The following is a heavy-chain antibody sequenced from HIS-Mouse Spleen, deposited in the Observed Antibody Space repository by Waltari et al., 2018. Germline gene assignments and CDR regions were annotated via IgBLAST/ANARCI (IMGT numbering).Heavy chain of an antibody. Sequence: QLQLQESGPGLVKPSETLSLTCTVSGGSISSSSYYWGWIRQPPGKGLEWMGITYYSGSPSYNPSLKSRVTNSVDTSKNQFSLKLSSVTAADTAVYYCAREIPYSSSWYDWYFDLWGRGTLVTVSS. CDR1: GGSISSSSYY. D-gene: IGHD6-13*01. V-gene: IGHV4-39*07. CDR3: AREIPYSSSWYDWYFDL. CDR2: TYYSGSP. J-gene: IGHJ2*01.